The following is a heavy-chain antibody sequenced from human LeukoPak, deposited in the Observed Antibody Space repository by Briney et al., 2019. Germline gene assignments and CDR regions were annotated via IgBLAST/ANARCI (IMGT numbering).Heavy chain of an antibody. D-gene: IGHD3-22*01. Sequence: SVKVSCKASGGSFSSYVITWVRQAPGQGLEWMGRIIPVLDVSTFAQKFQGRVTITADKSTNTAHMELSRLESGDTAVYYCTREGVYAPDGSGYHRDAFDIWGQGTVVIVSS. V-gene: IGHV1-69*04. CDR1: GGSFSSYV. J-gene: IGHJ3*02. CDR2: IIPVLDVS. CDR3: TREGVYAPDGSGYHRDAFDI.